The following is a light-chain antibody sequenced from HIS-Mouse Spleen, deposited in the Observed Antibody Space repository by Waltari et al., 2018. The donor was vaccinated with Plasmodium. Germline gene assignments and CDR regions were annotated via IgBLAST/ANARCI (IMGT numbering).Light chain of an antibody. J-gene: IGKJ3*01. V-gene: IGKV3-15*01. Sequence: EIVMTQSPATLSVSPGERATLSCRASQSVSRNLAWYQQKPGQAPRLLILGASTRATGIPARFSGSGSGTEFTLTISSLQSEDFAVYYCQQYNNWSFTFGPGTKVDIK. CDR1: QSVSRN. CDR2: GAS. CDR3: QQYNNWSFT.